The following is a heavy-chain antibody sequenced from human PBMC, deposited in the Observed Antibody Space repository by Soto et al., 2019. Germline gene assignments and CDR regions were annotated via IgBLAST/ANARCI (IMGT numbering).Heavy chain of an antibody. J-gene: IGHJ4*02. V-gene: IGHV2-5*02. D-gene: IGHD2-15*01. Sequence: QITLKESGPTLVKPSQTLTLTCTFSGFSLSTSGVGVGWIRQPPGKALEWLALIYWDDDKRYSPSLKSRLTTTKDTSKTQVVLNMTNMDPVDTPTYYCAHIRAHAAYWGQGTLVTVSS. CDR3: AHIRAHAAY. CDR2: IYWDDDK. CDR1: GFSLSTSGVG.